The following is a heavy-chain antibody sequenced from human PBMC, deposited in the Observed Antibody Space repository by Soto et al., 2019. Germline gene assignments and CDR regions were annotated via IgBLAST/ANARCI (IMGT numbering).Heavy chain of an antibody. J-gene: IGHJ4*02. CDR2: IWYDGSNK. CDR1: GFTFSSYG. Sequence: QVQLVESGGGVVQPGRSLRLSCAASGFTFSSYGMHWVRQAPGNGLEWVAVIWYDGSNKYYADSVKGRFTIYRDNSKNTLYLQMNSLVAEDTAVDYCARDRACYGDRFDYWGQGPLVTVSS. D-gene: IGHD4-17*01. V-gene: IGHV3-33*01. CDR3: ARDRACYGDRFDY.